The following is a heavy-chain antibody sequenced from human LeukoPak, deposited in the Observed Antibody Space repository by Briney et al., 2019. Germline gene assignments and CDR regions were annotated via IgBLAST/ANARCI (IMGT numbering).Heavy chain of an antibody. Sequence: PGGSLRLSCAASGFTFSSYGMHWIRQPPGKGLEWIGEINHSGSTNYNPSLKSRVTISVDTSKNQFSLKLSSVTAADTAVYYCASRGTGYCTNGVCSTTPPGGYWGQGTLVTVSS. D-gene: IGHD2-8*01. V-gene: IGHV4-34*01. CDR1: GFTFSSYG. J-gene: IGHJ4*02. CDR3: ASRGTGYCTNGVCSTTPPGGY. CDR2: INHSGST.